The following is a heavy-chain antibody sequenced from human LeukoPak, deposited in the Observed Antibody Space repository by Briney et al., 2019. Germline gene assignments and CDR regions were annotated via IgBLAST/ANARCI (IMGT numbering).Heavy chain of an antibody. CDR2: INPNSGDT. J-gene: IGHJ6*03. CDR1: GYTFSDYY. CDR3: ARGPVYYYMDV. Sequence: ASVKVSCKTSGYTFSDYYIHWIRQAPGQGLEWVGWINPNSGDTDYAQKFQGRVTMTRDTSISTAYMELSRLRSDDTAVYYCARGPVYYYMDVWGKGTTVTISS. V-gene: IGHV1-2*02.